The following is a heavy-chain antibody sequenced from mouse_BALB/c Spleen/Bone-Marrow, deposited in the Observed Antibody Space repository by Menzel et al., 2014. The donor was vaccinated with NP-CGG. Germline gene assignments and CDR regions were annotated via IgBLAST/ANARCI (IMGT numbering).Heavy chain of an antibody. CDR3: TRSGYYGYGWYFDV. CDR1: GYTFTNYF. D-gene: IGHD1-2*01. Sequence: VQLQQSGAELVKPGASVKLSCRVSGYTFTNYFAYWVKQRPGQGLEWIGEINPSNDTPNFNEKFKSKATLTVDKSSSTAYMQLSSLTSEDSAAYYCTRSGYYGYGWYFDVWGAGTTVTVSS. V-gene: IGHV1S81*02. J-gene: IGHJ1*01. CDR2: INPSNDTP.